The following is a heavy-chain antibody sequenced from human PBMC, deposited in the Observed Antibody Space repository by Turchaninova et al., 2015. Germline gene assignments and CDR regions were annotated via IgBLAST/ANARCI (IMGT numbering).Heavy chain of an antibody. CDR3: AGDYGYSVGFFYHLYMDV. J-gene: IGHJ6*03. Sequence: ESGPGLVKPSETLSLTCAVSGSSISDGYYWGWIRQSPGRGLTWIGSIFRSGATSYNPSLESRVTISIDTSRNQFSLKLTSVTAADTALYYCAGDYGYSVGFFYHLYMDVWGQGTTVTVSS. V-gene: IGHV4-38-2*01. D-gene: IGHD3-16*01. CDR1: GSSISDGYY. CDR2: IFRSGAT.